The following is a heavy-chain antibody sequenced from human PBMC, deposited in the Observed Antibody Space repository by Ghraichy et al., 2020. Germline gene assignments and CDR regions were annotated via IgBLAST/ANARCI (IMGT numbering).Heavy chain of an antibody. J-gene: IGHJ6*02. CDR2: MYHDGHP. Sequence: SETLSLTCTVSGGSINSLYYWGWIRQSPGKGLECIGSMYHDGHPYYSPSIKSRVTISVVMSKKQFSLKVDSVTATDTAVYFCASPVGDTPNYHNAMDVWGQGTTVTVSS. D-gene: IGHD1-26*01. CDR1: GGSINSLYY. CDR3: ASPVGDTPNYHNAMDV. V-gene: IGHV4-38-2*02.